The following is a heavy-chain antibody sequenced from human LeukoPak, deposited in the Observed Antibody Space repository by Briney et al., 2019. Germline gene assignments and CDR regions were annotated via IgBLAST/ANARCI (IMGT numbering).Heavy chain of an antibody. D-gene: IGHD3-22*01. J-gene: IGHJ6*02. CDR3: ARDRRYYDTSGTVYYDAMDV. Sequence: SETLSLTCTVSGGSASGYYWSWIRQPPGKGLEWIGYIYYSGSTNYNPSLKSRVTISVDTSKNHFSLRLSSVTAADTAVYYCARDRRYYDTSGTVYYDAMDVWGQGTTVTVSS. CDR1: GGSASGYY. CDR2: IYYSGST. V-gene: IGHV4-59*02.